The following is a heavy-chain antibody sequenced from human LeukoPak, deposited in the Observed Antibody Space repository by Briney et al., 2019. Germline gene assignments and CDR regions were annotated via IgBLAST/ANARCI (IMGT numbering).Heavy chain of an antibody. J-gene: IGHJ4*02. V-gene: IGHV3-30*04. Sequence: GGSLRLSCAASGFTFSSYAMHWVRQAPGKGLEWVAVISYDGSNKYYADSVKGRFTISRDNSKNTLYLQMNSLRAEDTAVYYCARAGSILTGYFFDYWGQGTLVTVSS. CDR3: ARAGSILTGYFFDY. CDR1: GFTFSSYA. D-gene: IGHD3-9*01. CDR2: ISYDGSNK.